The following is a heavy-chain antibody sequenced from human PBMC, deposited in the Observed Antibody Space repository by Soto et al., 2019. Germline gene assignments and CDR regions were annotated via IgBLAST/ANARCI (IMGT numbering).Heavy chain of an antibody. V-gene: IGHV1-69*01. Sequence: QEQLVQSGAEVKKPGSSVKVSCKASVGLFSSYPISWVRQVPGQGLEWMGGIIPVFQTAYYTQRFQGRVTITADESTNTAYMELSSLRSEDTAIYYCARGGSVYTWFNEFWGQGTLVTVSS. CDR1: VGLFSSYP. CDR3: ARGGSVYTWFNEF. J-gene: IGHJ4*02. CDR2: IIPVFQTA. D-gene: IGHD3-22*01.